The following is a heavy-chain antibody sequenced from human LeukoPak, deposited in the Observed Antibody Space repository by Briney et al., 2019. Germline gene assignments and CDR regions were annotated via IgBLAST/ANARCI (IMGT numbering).Heavy chain of an antibody. CDR1: AFTFGDYW. D-gene: IGHD4-11*01. CDR2: IISDGSSA. CDR3: VRDSNYHPDC. J-gene: IGHJ4*02. Sequence: GGSLRLSCAASAFTFGDYWMHWVRQAPGKGLVWVSRIISDGSSASYADSVKGRFTMSRDNAKNTLHLQMNSLRVEDTAVYYCVRDSNYHPDCWGQGTLVTVSS. V-gene: IGHV3-74*01.